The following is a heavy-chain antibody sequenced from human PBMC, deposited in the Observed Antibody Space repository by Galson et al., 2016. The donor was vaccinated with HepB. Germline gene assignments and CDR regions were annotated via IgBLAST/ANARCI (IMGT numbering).Heavy chain of an antibody. V-gene: IGHV3-13*01. D-gene: IGHD2-21*01. Sequence: SLRLSCAASGFALRSCDMYWVRQTTGKGLEWVSSIGTAGDTYYPGSVSGRFTVCRENANNSLYLQLNSLRAGDTAVYFCARVTFTCDGGGCRYYGMDVWGTGTTVTVAP. CDR3: ARVTFTCDGGGCRYYGMDV. J-gene: IGHJ6*04. CDR1: GFALRSCD. CDR2: IGTAGDT.